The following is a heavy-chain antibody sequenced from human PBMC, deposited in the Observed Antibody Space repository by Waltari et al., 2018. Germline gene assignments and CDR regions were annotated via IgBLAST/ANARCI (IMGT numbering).Heavy chain of an antibody. CDR2: IIPIFGTA. CDR1: GGTSSSYA. D-gene: IGHD3-3*01. Sequence: QVQLVQSGAEVKKPGSSVKVSCKASGGTSSSYAISWWRQAPGQGLEWMGGIIPIFGTANYAQKFQGRVTITTDESTSTAYMELSSLRSEDTAVYYCARATYYDFWSGYPFDYWGQGTLVTVSS. CDR3: ARATYYDFWSGYPFDY. V-gene: IGHV1-69*05. J-gene: IGHJ4*02.